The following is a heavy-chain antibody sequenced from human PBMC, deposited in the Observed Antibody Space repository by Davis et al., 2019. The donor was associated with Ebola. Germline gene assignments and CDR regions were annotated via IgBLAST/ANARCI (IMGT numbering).Heavy chain of an antibody. Sequence: PGGSLRLSCAASGFTFSRFGVHWLRQAPGKGLEWVALISSDGSETFYADSVKGRFTISRDNSKNTLYLQIDSLRPEDTDVYFCAKDTDYGNVYYYSGMDVWGQGTTVTVSS. J-gene: IGHJ6*02. D-gene: IGHD4-11*01. CDR1: GFTFSRFG. V-gene: IGHV3-30*18. CDR3: AKDTDYGNVYYYSGMDV. CDR2: ISSDGSET.